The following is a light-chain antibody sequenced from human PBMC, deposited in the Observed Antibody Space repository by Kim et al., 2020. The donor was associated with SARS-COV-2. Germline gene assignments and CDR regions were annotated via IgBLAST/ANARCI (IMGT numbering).Light chain of an antibody. V-gene: IGLV3-19*01. J-gene: IGLJ2*01. CDR1: SLRSYY. CDR2: GRN. Sequence: VAFGQTVRITGQGDSLRSYYATWYQQRPRQAPVLVIDGRNNRPSGIPDRCSGSSSGNTASLTSSGARAEDEADFYCQSRDSGGNVLFGGGTQLTVL. CDR3: QSRDSGGNVL.